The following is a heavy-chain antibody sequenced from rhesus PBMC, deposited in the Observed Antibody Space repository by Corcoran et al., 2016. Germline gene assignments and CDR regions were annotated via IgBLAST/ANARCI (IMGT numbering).Heavy chain of an antibody. CDR2: ISYTGKTI. Sequence: EVQLVESGGGLVQPGGSLRLSCAASGFTFSSYDMSWVRQAPGKGLEWVSYISYTGKTIYYAASVKGRFTISRDNAKNALSLQMSSLRAEDTAVYYCTRSDCSSTYCSYSQDSLDVWGRGVLVTVSS. V-gene: IGHV3-136*01. CDR1: GFTFSSYD. J-gene: IGHJ5-2*02. D-gene: IGHD2-15*01. CDR3: TRSDCSSTYCSYSQDSLDV.